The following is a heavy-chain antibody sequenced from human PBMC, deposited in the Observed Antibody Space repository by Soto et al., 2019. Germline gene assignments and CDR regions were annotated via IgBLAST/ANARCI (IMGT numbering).Heavy chain of an antibody. V-gene: IGHV4-39*01. CDR2: IYYSGST. Sequence: SETLSLTCTVSGGSISSSSYYWGWIRQPPGKGLEWIGSIYYSGSTYYNPSLKSRVTISVDTSKNQFSLKLSSVTAADTAVYYCARPSGSYTNPLPDALYSVYWGQGTLVTVSS. D-gene: IGHD1-26*01. J-gene: IGHJ4*02. CDR3: ARPSGSYTNPLPDALYSVY. CDR1: GGSISSSSYY.